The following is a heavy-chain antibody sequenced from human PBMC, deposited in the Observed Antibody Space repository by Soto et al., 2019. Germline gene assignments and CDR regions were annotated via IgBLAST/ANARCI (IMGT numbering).Heavy chain of an antibody. Sequence: GGSLRLSCAASGFTFSSYVMSWVRQAPGKGLEWVSAISGSGGSTYYADSVKGRFTISRDNSKNTLYLQMNSLRAEDTAVYYCAKVPDRGAAGTLSSLFDYWGQGTLVTVSS. J-gene: IGHJ4*02. CDR2: ISGSGGST. D-gene: IGHD6-13*01. V-gene: IGHV3-23*01. CDR3: AKVPDRGAAGTLSSLFDY. CDR1: GFTFSSYV.